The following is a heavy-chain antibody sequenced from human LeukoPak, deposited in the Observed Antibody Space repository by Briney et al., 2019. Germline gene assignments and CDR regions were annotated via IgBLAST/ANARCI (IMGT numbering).Heavy chain of an antibody. J-gene: IGHJ4*02. V-gene: IGHV1-8*03. CDR2: MNPNSGNT. CDR1: GYTITSYD. D-gene: IGHD2-2*01. Sequence: GASVKVSCKASGYTITSYDINWVRQATGQGLEWMGWMNPNSGNTGYAQKFQGRVTITRNTSISTAYMELSSLRSEDTAVYYCARGRRSTTVKDYWGQGTLVTVSS. CDR3: ARGRRSTTVKDY.